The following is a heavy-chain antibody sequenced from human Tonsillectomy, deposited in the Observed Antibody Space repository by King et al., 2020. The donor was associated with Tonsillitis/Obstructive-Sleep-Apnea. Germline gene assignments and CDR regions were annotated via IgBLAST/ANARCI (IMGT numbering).Heavy chain of an antibody. J-gene: IGHJ4*02. CDR1: GGSISSGGYY. CDR2: IYDSGNT. V-gene: IGHV4-31*03. CDR3: ARLPAGDYFDY. Sequence: VQLQESGPGLVKPSQTLSLTCTVSGGSISSGGYYWSWIRQHPGKGLEWIGYIYDSGNTYYNPSLKSRISISMEASKNQFSLKLSSVTAADTAFYYCARLPAGDYFDYWGQGTLATVPS.